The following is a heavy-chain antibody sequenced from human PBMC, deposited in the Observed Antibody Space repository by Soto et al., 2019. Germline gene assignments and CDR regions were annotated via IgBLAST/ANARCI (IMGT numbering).Heavy chain of an antibody. CDR1: GFFFSSYT. Sequence: EVQLLESGGGLVQPGGSLRLSCVGSGFFFSSYTMTWVRQAPGKGLEWVSSFSATSENTYYADSVRGRFTISRDNSKNTLFLQMNSMTAADTAMYYWAKARDQKWVRLPFDYWGQGILVIVS. D-gene: IGHD1-26*01. J-gene: IGHJ4*02. CDR2: FSATSENT. CDR3: AKARDQKWVRLPFDY. V-gene: IGHV3-23*01.